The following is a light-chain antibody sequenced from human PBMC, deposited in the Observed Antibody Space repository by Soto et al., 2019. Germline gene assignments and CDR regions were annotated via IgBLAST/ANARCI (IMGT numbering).Light chain of an antibody. V-gene: IGKV3-11*01. CDR2: DAS. CDR3: QQRSYWPIT. CDR1: QSVSSY. Sequence: VWTPSPATMYVSPVERATLSCGASQSVSSYLAWYQHKPGQAPRLLIYDASKRATGLPARFIGSGSGTDFTLTIISLEPEDFAVYYCQQRSYWPITFGQGTRLEI. J-gene: IGKJ5*01.